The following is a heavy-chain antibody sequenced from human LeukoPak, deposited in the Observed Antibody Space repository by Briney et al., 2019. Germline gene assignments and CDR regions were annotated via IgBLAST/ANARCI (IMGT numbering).Heavy chain of an antibody. CDR3: ARHSTFFGVVIIKGRVRGPFDY. D-gene: IGHD3-3*01. J-gene: IGHJ4*02. CDR2: IFHNGNT. Sequence: PSETLSLTCTVSGYSISSDYYWGWIRQPPGKGLEWIGNIFHNGNTYYNPSLKSRVTMSIDTSKKQFSLKLSSVTAADTAVYYCARHSTFFGVVIIKGRVRGPFDYWGQGTLVTVSS. CDR1: GYSISSDYY. V-gene: IGHV4-38-2*02.